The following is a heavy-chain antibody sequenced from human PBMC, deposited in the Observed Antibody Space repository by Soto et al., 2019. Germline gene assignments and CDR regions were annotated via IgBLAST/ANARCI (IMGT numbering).Heavy chain of an antibody. Sequence: EVQLLESGGGLVQPGGSLRLSCAASGFTFSSYAMNWVRQAPEKGLEWVSAISGSGGNTYYADSVKGRFTISRDNSKHTLPPQRPSLGAEDTAVYYCAKGGGVRGGYFDYWGQGTLVTVSS. J-gene: IGHJ4*02. CDR2: ISGSGGNT. CDR1: GFTFSSYA. D-gene: IGHD3-10*01. V-gene: IGHV3-23*01. CDR3: AKGGGVRGGYFDY.